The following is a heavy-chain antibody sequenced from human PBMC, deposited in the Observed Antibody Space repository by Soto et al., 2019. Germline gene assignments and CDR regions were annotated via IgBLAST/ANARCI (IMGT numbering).Heavy chain of an antibody. CDR1: GFTFSTFW. V-gene: IGHV3-74*01. Sequence: EVQLVESGGGLVQPGGSLRLSCAASGFTFSTFWMHWVRQTPGKGLVWVSRISSDGSTTHYADSVKGRFTISRDNAKDPLYLQMTGLRAEXXXXXXXXXXXXQPDYWGQGTLVTVSS. CDR3: XXXXXQPDY. J-gene: IGHJ4*02. CDR2: ISSDGSTT.